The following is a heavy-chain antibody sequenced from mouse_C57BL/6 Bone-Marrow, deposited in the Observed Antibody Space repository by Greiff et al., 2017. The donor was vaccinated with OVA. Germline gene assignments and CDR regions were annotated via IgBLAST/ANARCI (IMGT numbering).Heavy chain of an antibody. CDR2: IYPRSGNT. V-gene: IGHV1-81*01. CDR1: GYTFTSYG. D-gene: IGHD1-1*01. CDR3: ARSRYGSSHWYFDV. J-gene: IGHJ1*03. Sequence: QVHVKQSGAELARPGASVKLSCKASGYTFTSYGISWVKQRTGQGLEWIGEIYPRSGNTYYNEKFKGKATLTADKSSSTAYMELRSLTSEDSAVYFCARSRYGSSHWYFDVWGTGTTVTVSS.